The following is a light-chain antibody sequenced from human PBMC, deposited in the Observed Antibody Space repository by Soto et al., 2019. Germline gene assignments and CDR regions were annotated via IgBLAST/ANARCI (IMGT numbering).Light chain of an antibody. CDR1: NSNIGAGSD. CDR2: GNS. Sequence: QSVLTQPPSVSGAPGQRVTISCTGSNSNIGAGSDVHWYQQLPGTAPKLLIYGNSNRPSGVPDRFSGSKSGTSASLAITGLQAEDEADYYCQSSDSSLSGSVFGTGTKLTVL. CDR3: QSSDSSLSGSV. J-gene: IGLJ1*01. V-gene: IGLV1-40*01.